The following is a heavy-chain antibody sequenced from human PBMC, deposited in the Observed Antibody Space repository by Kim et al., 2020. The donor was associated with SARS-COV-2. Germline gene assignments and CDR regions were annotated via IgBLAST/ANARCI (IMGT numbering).Heavy chain of an antibody. CDR2: IWYDGSNK. CDR1: GFIFSDYG. D-gene: IGHD3-9*01. J-gene: IGHJ4*02. CDR3: ARYDTVTGLVFDY. V-gene: IGHV3-33*01. Sequence: GGSLRLSCAASGFIFSDYGMHWVRQAPGKGLEWVAVIWYDGSNKYYVDSVKGRFTITRDNSKNTVYLQMNSLRAEDSGVYYCARYDTVTGLVFDYWGLGT.